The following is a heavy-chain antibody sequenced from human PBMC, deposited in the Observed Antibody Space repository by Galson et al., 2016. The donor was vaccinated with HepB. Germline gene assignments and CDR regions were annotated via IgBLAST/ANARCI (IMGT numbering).Heavy chain of an antibody. CDR3: ASLYSSSSNYYYGMDV. CDR1: GFTFSNYA. V-gene: IGHV3-23*01. CDR2: IIGSGGST. J-gene: IGHJ6*02. Sequence: SLRLSCAASGFTFSNYAMTWVRQAPGKGLEWVSAIIGSGGSTYYADSVKGRFTISRDNSKNTLYLQMNSLRAEDTAVYYCASLYSSSSNYYYGMDVWGQGTTVTVSS. D-gene: IGHD6-6*01.